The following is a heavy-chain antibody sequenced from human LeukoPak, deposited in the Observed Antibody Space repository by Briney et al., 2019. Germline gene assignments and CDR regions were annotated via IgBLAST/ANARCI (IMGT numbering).Heavy chain of an antibody. J-gene: IGHJ4*02. V-gene: IGHV3-23*01. CDR3: AKSYYYDSSRPSGHNY. CDR2: ISGSGDDT. CDR1: GFTFRQYA. Sequence: GGSLRLSCAASGFTFRQYAMSWVRQAPGKGLEWVSGISGSGDDTYYTDSVKGRFTISRDNSKNTLYLQMNSLRAEDTAVYYCAKSYYYDSSRPSGHNYWGQGTLVTVSS. D-gene: IGHD3-22*01.